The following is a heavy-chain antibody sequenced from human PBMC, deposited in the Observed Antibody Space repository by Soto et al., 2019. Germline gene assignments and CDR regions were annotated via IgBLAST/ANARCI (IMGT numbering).Heavy chain of an antibody. D-gene: IGHD3-16*01. Sequence: QVQLVQSGAEVKKPGASVKVSCKASGYTFTNYDIHWVRQATGQGLEWMGWMNPDSGNTGQSKQFQGRVTMTRDTSISTAYMEMSSLRFEDTAVYYCARGRFRRTWFDPWGQGTLVTFSS. CDR2: MNPDSGNT. J-gene: IGHJ5*02. CDR3: ARGRFRRTWFDP. CDR1: GYTFTNYD. V-gene: IGHV1-8*01.